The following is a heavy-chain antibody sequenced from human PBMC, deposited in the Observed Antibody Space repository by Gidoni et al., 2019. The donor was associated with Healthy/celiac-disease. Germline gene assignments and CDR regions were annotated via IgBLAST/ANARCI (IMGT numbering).Heavy chain of an antibody. CDR1: GFTFSSYA. CDR3: AKVEFPDYGDYDWDY. D-gene: IGHD4-17*01. J-gene: IGHJ4*02. Sequence: EVQLLEYGGGLVQPGGSLRLSCAASGFTFSSYAMSWVRRAPGKGLEWVLAIRGSGGSTYYADSVKGRFTISRDNSKNTLYLQMNSLRAEDTAVYYCAKVEFPDYGDYDWDYWGQGTLVTVSS. V-gene: IGHV3-23*01. CDR2: IRGSGGST.